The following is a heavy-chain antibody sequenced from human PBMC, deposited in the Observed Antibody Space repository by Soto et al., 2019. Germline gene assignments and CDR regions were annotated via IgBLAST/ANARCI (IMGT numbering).Heavy chain of an antibody. J-gene: IGHJ3*02. CDR3: AKDLAPTVLEWLPTTNAFDI. CDR1: GFTFDDYA. Sequence: GGSLRLSCAASGFTFDDYAMHWVRQAPGKGLEWVSGISWNSGSIGYADSVKGRFTISRDNAKNSLYLQMNSLRAEDTALYYCAKDLAPTVLEWLPTTNAFDIWGQGTMVTVSS. D-gene: IGHD3-3*01. CDR2: ISWNSGSI. V-gene: IGHV3-9*01.